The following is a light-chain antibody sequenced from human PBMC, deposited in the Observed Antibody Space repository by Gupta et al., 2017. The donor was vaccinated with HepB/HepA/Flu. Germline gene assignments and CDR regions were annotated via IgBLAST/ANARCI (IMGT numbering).Light chain of an antibody. CDR3: SSYTTSSSNWI. V-gene: IGLV2-14*03. CDR2: DVT. Sequence: QSALTQPASVSGSPGQSNTISCTGTSSDVGGYKYVSWYQQHPGKAPRLIIYDVTSRPSGVSLRFSGSKSGNTASLTISGLQAEDEADYYCSSYTTSSSNWIFGGGTKLTVL. J-gene: IGLJ2*01. CDR1: SSDVGGYKY.